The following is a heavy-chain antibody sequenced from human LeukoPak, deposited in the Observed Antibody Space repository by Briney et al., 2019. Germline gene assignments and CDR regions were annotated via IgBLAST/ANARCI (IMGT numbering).Heavy chain of an antibody. CDR2: IIPIFGTA. J-gene: IGHJ6*02. Sequence: ASVKVSCKASGSTFSSYAISWVRQAPGQGLEWMGGIIPIFGTANYAQKFQGRVTITADESTSTAYMELSSLRSEDTAVYYCASRITIFGGHLEYGMDVWGQGTTVAVSS. CDR1: GSTFSSYA. D-gene: IGHD3-3*01. CDR3: ASRITIFGGHLEYGMDV. V-gene: IGHV1-69*01.